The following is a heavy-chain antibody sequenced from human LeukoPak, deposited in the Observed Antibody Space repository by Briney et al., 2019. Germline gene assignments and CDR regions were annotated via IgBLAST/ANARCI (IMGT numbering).Heavy chain of an antibody. D-gene: IGHD6-13*01. J-gene: IGHJ2*01. Sequence: PGRSLRLSCAASGFTSDDYAMHWVRQAPGKGLEWVSGISWNSGSIGYADSVKGRFTISRDNAKNSLYLQMNSLRAEDTALYYCAKGGDSSPYWYFDLWGRGTLVTVSS. CDR2: ISWNSGSI. CDR3: AKGGDSSPYWYFDL. CDR1: GFTSDDYA. V-gene: IGHV3-9*02.